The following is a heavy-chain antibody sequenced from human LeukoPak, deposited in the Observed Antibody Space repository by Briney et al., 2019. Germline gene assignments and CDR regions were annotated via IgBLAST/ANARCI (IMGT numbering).Heavy chain of an antibody. CDR2: IYYSGGT. CDR1: GGSISSSY. Sequence: PSETLSLTCTVSGGSISSSYWSWIRQPPGKGLEWIGYIYYSGGTNYNPSLKSRVTISVDTSKNQFSLKLSSVTAADTAVYYCAREVQGYYYDGSKGWFDPWGQGTLVTVSS. J-gene: IGHJ5*02. CDR3: AREVQGYYYDGSKGWFDP. V-gene: IGHV4-59*01. D-gene: IGHD3-22*01.